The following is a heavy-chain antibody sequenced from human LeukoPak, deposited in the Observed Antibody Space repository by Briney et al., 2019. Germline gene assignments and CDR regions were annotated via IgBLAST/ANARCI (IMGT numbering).Heavy chain of an antibody. J-gene: IGHJ4*02. V-gene: IGHV1-69*05. CDR1: GGTFSSYA. Sequence: GASVKVSWKASGGTFSSYAISWVRQAPGQGLEWMGGIIPIFGTANYAQKFQGRVTITTDESTSAVYMELSSLRSEDTAVYYCARDSGSYFDYWGQGTLVTVSS. CDR2: IIPIFGTA. D-gene: IGHD3-10*01. CDR3: ARDSGSYFDY.